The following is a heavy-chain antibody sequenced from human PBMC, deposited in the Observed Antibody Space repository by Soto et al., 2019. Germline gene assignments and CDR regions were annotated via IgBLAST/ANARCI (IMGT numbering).Heavy chain of an antibody. V-gene: IGHV4-59*01. D-gene: IGHD2-21*02. CDR2: IFYSGST. CDR1: GASIGASY. Sequence: QVQLQESGPRLVKPSETLSLTCTVSGASIGASYWIWLRQSPGKGMEWMGYIFYSGSTNYSPSLNSRVSMTVGSYKNKVSLSLSSVTAADTAGYYWAMVATVTKLHDWSHGMMFTVSS. CDR3: AMVATVTKLHD. J-gene: IGHJ4*01.